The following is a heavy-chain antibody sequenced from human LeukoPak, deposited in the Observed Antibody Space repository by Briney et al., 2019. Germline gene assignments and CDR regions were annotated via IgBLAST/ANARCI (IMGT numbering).Heavy chain of an antibody. CDR2: ISSSSSYI. CDR3: ARVNDSSGYYYERDY. CDR1: GFTFSSYE. V-gene: IGHV3-21*01. Sequence: GGSLRLSCAASGFTFSSYEMNWVRQAPGKGLEWVSSISSSSSYIYYADSVKGRFTISRDNAKNSLYLQMNSLRAEDTAVYYCARVNDSSGYYYERDYWGQGTLVTVSS. J-gene: IGHJ4*02. D-gene: IGHD3-22*01.